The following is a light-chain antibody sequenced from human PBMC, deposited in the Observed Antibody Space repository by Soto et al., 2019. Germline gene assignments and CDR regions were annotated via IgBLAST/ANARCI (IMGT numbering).Light chain of an antibody. V-gene: IGLV2-14*01. J-gene: IGLJ1*01. CDR1: SSDVGGYNF. Sequence: QSVLTQPASVSGSPGQSITISCTGTSSDVGGYNFVSWYQQHPDKAPKLMIYDVSNRPSGVSTRFSGSKSGNTASLTISGLQAEDEADYYCNSYTTSNTRQIVFGTGTKVTVL. CDR2: DVS. CDR3: NSYTTSNTRQIV.